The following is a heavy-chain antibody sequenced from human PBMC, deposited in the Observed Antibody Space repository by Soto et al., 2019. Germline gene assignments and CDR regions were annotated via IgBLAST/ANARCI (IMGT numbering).Heavy chain of an antibody. Sequence: QVQLQESGPGLVKPSGTLSLTCAVSGGSISSSNWWSWVRQPPGKGLEWIGEIYHSGSTNYNPSLKGRVTISVDKSKNQFSLKLSSVTAADTAVYYCARDLNYYGSGSYYYWGQGTLVTVSS. CDR2: IYHSGST. V-gene: IGHV4-4*02. CDR3: ARDLNYYGSGSYYY. D-gene: IGHD3-10*01. J-gene: IGHJ4*02. CDR1: GGSISSSNW.